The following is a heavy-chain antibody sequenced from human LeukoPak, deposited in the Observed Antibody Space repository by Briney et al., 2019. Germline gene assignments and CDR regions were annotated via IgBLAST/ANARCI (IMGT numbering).Heavy chain of an antibody. CDR1: GFTFSSYW. V-gene: IGHV3-7*05. D-gene: IGHD2/OR15-2a*01. J-gene: IGHJ4*02. Sequence: GGSLRLSCAASGFTFSSYWMTWVRQAPGKGLEWVANIKKDGSEKYYVDSVRGRFTISRDNAKNSLYLQMNSLRAEDTALYYCAKDNLLAQSDSTLGKNHFDYWGQGTLVTVSS. CDR2: IKKDGSEK. CDR3: AKDNLLAQSDSTLGKNHFDY.